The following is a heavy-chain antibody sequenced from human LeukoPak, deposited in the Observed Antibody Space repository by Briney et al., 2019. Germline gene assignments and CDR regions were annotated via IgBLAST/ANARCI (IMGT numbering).Heavy chain of an antibody. V-gene: IGHV3-7*01. CDR3: ARDRGYSSFDY. J-gene: IGHJ4*02. CDR2: INPDGSKV. D-gene: IGHD2-15*01. Sequence: GGSLRLPCAAYGFTFSNSWMTWVRQAPGKDLEWVATINPDGSKVAYVGSVKGRLTISRDNAKNSVYLQMSSLRVEETGVFYCARDRGYSSFDYWGQGALVAVSS. CDR1: GFTFSNSW.